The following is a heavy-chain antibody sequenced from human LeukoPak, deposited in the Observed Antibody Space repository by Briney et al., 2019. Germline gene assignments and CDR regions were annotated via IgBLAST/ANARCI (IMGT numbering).Heavy chain of an antibody. CDR2: INPSGGST. CDR1: GYTFTSYY. D-gene: IGHD6-19*01. Sequence: ASVKVSCKASGYTFTSYYMHWVRQAPGQGLEWMGIINPSGGSTSYAQKFQGRVTMTRDMSTSTVYMELSSLRAEDTAVYYCARGKEPVAGSLSHFDYWGQGTLVTVSS. V-gene: IGHV1-46*01. J-gene: IGHJ4*02. CDR3: ARGKEPVAGSLSHFDY.